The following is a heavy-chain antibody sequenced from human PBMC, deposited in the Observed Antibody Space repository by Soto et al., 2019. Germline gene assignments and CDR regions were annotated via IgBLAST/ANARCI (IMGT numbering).Heavy chain of an antibody. CDR2: ISKSGSII. D-gene: IGHD3-16*01. CDR3: ARDLSPYSDYYDESTSETWFDP. Sequence: GGSLRLSCAASGFTFSDYYMSWLRQPPGKGLEWVSYISKSGSIIHFADSVKGRFAVSRDNAKNTLYLQMSSLRAEDTALYYCARDLSPYSDYYDESTSETWFDPWGQGTLVTVSS. J-gene: IGHJ5*02. CDR1: GFTFSDYY. V-gene: IGHV3-11*01.